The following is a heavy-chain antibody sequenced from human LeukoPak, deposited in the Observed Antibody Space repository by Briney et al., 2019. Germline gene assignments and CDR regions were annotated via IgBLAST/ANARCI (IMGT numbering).Heavy chain of an antibody. V-gene: IGHV3-7*05. CDR2: IKQDGSEK. CDR1: GFPFSRYW. CDR3: ARGWELDP. D-gene: IGHD1-26*01. Sequence: GGPLRLSCAASGFPFSRYWLSWVRQAPGKGLEWVANIKQDGSEKYYVDSVKGRFTISRDNAKNSLYLQMNSLRVEDTAVYYCARGWELDPWGQGTLVTVSS. J-gene: IGHJ5*02.